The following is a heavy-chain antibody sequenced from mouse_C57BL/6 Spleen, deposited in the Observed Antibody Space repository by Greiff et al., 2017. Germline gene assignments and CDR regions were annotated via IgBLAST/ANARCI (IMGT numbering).Heavy chain of an antibody. V-gene: IGHV1-50*01. CDR3: AKRCY. CDR2: IDPSDSYT. J-gene: IGHJ2*01. Sequence: VKLQQPGAELVKPGASVKLSCKASGYTFTSYWMQWVKQRPGQGLEWIGEIDPSDSYTNYNQKFKGKATLTVDTSSSTAYMQLSSLTSEDSAVYYCAKRCYWGQGTTLTVSS. CDR1: GYTFTSYW.